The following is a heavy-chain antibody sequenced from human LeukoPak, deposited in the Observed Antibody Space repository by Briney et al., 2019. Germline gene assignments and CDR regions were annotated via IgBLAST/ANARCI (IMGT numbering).Heavy chain of an antibody. V-gene: IGHV4-4*07. CDR3: ARIYSSSWFLNWFDP. Sequence: PSETLSLTCTVSGGSISIYNWSWIRQPAGKGLEWIGRVYISGTTNYNPSLKSRVTMSVDTSKNQFSLKLSSVTAADTAVYYCARIYSSSWFLNWFDPWGQGTLVTVSS. J-gene: IGHJ5*02. CDR2: VYISGTT. D-gene: IGHD6-13*01. CDR1: GGSISIYN.